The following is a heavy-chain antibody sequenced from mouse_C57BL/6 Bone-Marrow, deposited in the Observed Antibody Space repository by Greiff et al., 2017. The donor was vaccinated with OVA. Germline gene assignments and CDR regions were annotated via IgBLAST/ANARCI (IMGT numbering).Heavy chain of an antibody. CDR2: IYPSDSET. J-gene: IGHJ3*01. CDR3: ARSRTMATRSWFAY. V-gene: IGHV1-61*01. CDR1: GYTFTSYW. Sequence: QVQLQQPGAELVRPGSSVKLSCKASGYTFTSYWMEWVKQRPGQGLEWIGNIYPSDSETHYNQKFKDKATLTVDKSSSTAYMQLSSLTSEDSAVYYCARSRTMATRSWFAYWGQVTLVTVSA. D-gene: IGHD1-1*02.